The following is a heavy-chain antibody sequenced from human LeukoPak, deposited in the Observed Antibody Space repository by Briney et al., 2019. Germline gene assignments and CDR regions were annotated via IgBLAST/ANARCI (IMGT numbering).Heavy chain of an antibody. J-gene: IGHJ4*02. Sequence: ASVKVSCKASGYTFTSYGISWVRQAPGQGLEWMGWISAYNGNTNYAQKFQGRVTMTRDTSISTAYMEPSRLRSDDTAVYYCARGACSGGSCYTEPYFDYWGQGTLVTVSS. D-gene: IGHD2-15*01. CDR2: ISAYNGNT. V-gene: IGHV1-18*01. CDR3: ARGACSGGSCYTEPYFDY. CDR1: GYTFTSYG.